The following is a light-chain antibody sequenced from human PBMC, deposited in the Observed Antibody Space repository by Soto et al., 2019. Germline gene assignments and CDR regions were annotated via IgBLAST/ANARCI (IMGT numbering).Light chain of an antibody. V-gene: IGLV3-21*04. CDR2: YDS. CDR3: QVWDSSSDWV. J-gene: IGLJ3*02. CDR1: NIGSYS. Sequence: SSVLTQPPSVSVAPGKTARITCGGNNIGSYSVHWYQQKPGQAPVLVIYYDSDRPSGIPGRFSGSNSGNTATLTISRVGAGDEADYYCQVWDSSSDWVFGGGTKLTVL.